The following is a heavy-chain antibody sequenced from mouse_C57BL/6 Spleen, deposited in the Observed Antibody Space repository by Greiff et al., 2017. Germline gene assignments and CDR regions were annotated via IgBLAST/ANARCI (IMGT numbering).Heavy chain of an antibody. V-gene: IGHV1-55*01. Sequence: QVQLQQPGAELVKPGASVKMSCKASGYTFTSYWITWVKQRPGQGLEWIGDIYPGRGSTNYNEKFKSKATLTVDPSSSTAYMQLSSLTSEYSAVYDCAREDQTAPFDFWGQGTTLTVSS. CDR3: AREDQTAPFDF. CDR2: IYPGRGST. J-gene: IGHJ2*01. D-gene: IGHD3-2*01. CDR1: GYTFTSYW.